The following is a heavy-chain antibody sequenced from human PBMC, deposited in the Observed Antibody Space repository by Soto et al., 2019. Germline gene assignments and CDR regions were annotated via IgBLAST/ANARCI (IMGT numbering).Heavy chain of an antibody. CDR3: AKGGVLVRGLGDV. J-gene: IGHJ6*02. CDR2: ISGSGGST. D-gene: IGHD3-10*01. Sequence: EVQLLESGGGLVQPGGSLRLSCAASGFTFSSYALSWVRQSPGKGLEWVSAISGSGGSTYYADSVKGRFTISRDNSKNTLNRHMNRLRAEDTAVYYCAKGGVLVRGLGDVWGPGNTVTVSS. V-gene: IGHV3-23*01. CDR1: GFTFSSYA.